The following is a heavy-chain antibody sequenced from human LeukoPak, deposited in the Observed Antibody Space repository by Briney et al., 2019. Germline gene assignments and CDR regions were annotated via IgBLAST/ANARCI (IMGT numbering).Heavy chain of an antibody. Sequence: SETLSLTCTVSGYSISSGYYWGWIRQPPGKGLEWIGSIYHSGSTYYNPSLKSRVTISVDTSKNQFSLKLSSVTAADTAVYYCARDRGFREFDYWGQGTLVTVSS. CDR1: GYSISSGYY. V-gene: IGHV4-38-2*02. D-gene: IGHD3-10*01. CDR3: ARDRGFREFDY. CDR2: IYHSGST. J-gene: IGHJ4*02.